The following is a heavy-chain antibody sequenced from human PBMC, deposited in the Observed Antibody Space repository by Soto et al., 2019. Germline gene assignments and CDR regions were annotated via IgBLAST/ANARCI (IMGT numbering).Heavy chain of an antibody. D-gene: IGHD6-6*01. CDR3: ARGRDVEQLVQDYYYGMDV. V-gene: IGHV1-69*13. CDR2: IIPIFGTA. CDR1: GGTFSSYA. J-gene: IGHJ6*02. Sequence: ASVKVSCKASGGTFSSYAISWVRQAPGQGLEWMGGIIPIFGTANYAQKFQGRVTITADESTSTAYMGLSSLRSEDTAVYYCARGRDVEQLVQDYYYGMDVWGQGTTDTV.